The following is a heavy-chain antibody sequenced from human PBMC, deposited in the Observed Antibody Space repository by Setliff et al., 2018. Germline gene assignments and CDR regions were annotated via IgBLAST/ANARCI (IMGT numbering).Heavy chain of an antibody. J-gene: IGHJ4*02. CDR3: ARDRSGAGDYYDSSGYYDY. CDR1: GYTFTSYG. V-gene: IGHV1-18*01. D-gene: IGHD3-22*01. Sequence: EASVKVSCKASGYTFTSYGISWVRQAPGQGLEWMGWISAYNGNTNYAQKPQGRVTMTTDTSTSTAYMELRSLRSDDTAVYYCARDRSGAGDYYDSSGYYDYWGQGTLVTVSS. CDR2: ISAYNGNT.